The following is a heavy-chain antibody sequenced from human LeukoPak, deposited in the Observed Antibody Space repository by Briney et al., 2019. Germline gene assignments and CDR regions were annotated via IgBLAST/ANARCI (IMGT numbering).Heavy chain of an antibody. D-gene: IGHD5-12*01. Sequence: SETLSLTCTVSGDSIIGYYWSWIRQPPGEGLEWIGYISHSGSTHYNPSLKSRVTISVDGSKNHFSLKLDSVTAADTAFYYCARGGPIVATYYFDNWGQGTLVTVSS. CDR2: ISHSGST. J-gene: IGHJ4*02. CDR1: GDSIIGYY. CDR3: ARGGPIVATYYFDN. V-gene: IGHV4-59*12.